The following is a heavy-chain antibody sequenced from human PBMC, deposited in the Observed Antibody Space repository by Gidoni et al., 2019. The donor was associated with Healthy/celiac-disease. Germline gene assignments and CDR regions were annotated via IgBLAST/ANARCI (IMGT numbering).Heavy chain of an antibody. J-gene: IGHJ6*02. CDR1: GYTFTSYA. CDR3: ARDGRRYFWSGYFSRYGMDV. V-gene: IGHV7-4-1*02. Sequence: QVQLVQSGSELKKPGASVKVSCKASGYTFTSYALNWVRQAPGQGLEWMGWINTNTGNPTYAQGFTGRFVFSLDTSVSTAYLQISSLKAEDTAVYYCARDGRRYFWSGYFSRYGMDVWGQGTTVTVSS. D-gene: IGHD3-3*01. CDR2: INTNTGNP.